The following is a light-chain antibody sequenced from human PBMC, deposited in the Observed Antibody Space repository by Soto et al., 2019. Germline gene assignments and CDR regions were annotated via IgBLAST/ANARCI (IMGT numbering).Light chain of an antibody. CDR1: QSISNY. Sequence: VLTQSPGTLSLSPGERATLSCRASQSISNYLAWYQHKPGQAHRLLIYGASSGATGVPDRFSGSGSGTDFTLTISGLEPEDFAVYYCQQYGDSTRTFGQGTTLEI. J-gene: IGKJ2*01. CDR3: QQYGDSTRT. V-gene: IGKV3-20*01. CDR2: GAS.